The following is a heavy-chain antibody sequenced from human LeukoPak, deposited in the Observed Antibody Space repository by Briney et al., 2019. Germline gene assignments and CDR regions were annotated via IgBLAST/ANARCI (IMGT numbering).Heavy chain of an antibody. J-gene: IGHJ3*02. CDR3: ARHGTGQKAFII. CDR1: SGSISGYY. Sequence: SETLSLTCTVSSGSISGYYWSWIRQPPGKGLEWIGQIHYSGGTIYNPSLKSRVTISVDTSKNQFSLKLSSGSAADTAAYYCARHGTGQKAFIIWGQGTMVTVSS. CDR2: IHYSGGT. D-gene: IGHD1-14*01. V-gene: IGHV4-59*08.